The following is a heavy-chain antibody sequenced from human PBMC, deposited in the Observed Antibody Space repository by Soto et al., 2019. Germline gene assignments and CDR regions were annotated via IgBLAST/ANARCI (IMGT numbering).Heavy chain of an antibody. V-gene: IGHV3-23*01. CDR2: ISGSGGGT. CDR3: AKAPDYSSGWYLFNY. D-gene: IGHD6-19*01. CDR1: GFTFNNYA. Sequence: GGSLRLSCVASGFTFNNYAMTWVRQAPGKGLEWVSGISGSGGGTYYADSVKGRFTISRDNFKNTLYLQMNSLRPEDTAVYYCAKAPDYSSGWYLFNYWGQGTLVTVSS. J-gene: IGHJ4*02.